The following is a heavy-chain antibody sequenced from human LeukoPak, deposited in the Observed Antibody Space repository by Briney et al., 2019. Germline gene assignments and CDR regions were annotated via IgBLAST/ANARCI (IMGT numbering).Heavy chain of an antibody. CDR3: AKDGGREAVAVPYYFDY. D-gene: IGHD6-19*01. Sequence: GGSLRLSCAASGFTFSSYAMSWVRQAPGKGLEWVSAISGSGGSTYYADSVKGRFTISRDNSKNTLYLQMNSLRAEDTAVYYCAKDGGREAVAVPYYFDYWGQGTLVTVSS. CDR2: ISGSGGST. V-gene: IGHV3-23*01. J-gene: IGHJ4*02. CDR1: GFTFSSYA.